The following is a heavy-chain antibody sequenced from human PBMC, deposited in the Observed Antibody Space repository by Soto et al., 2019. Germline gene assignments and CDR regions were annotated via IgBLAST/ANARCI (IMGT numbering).Heavy chain of an antibody. Sequence: ASVKVSCKASGYTFTGYYMHWVRQAPGQGLEWMGWINPNGGGTNYAQKFQGRVTMTRDTSISTAYMELSRLRSDDTAVYYCASGGWYIGAPFDYWGQGTLVTVSS. J-gene: IGHJ4*02. CDR3: ASGGWYIGAPFDY. CDR2: INPNGGGT. V-gene: IGHV1-2*02. D-gene: IGHD6-19*01. CDR1: GYTFTGYY.